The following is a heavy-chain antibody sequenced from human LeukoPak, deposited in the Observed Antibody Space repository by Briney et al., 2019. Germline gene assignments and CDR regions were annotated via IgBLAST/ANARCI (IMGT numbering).Heavy chain of an antibody. V-gene: IGHV3-23*01. Sequence: GGSLRLSXAASGFTFRSYAMSWVRQAPGKGLEWVSVISGSGGSTYYADSVKGWFTISRDNSKNTLYLQMNSLRAEDTAVYYCAKGLYSGSYDGFDSWAGEPWSPSPQ. D-gene: IGHD1-26*01. J-gene: IGHJ4*02. CDR3: AKGLYSGSYDGFDS. CDR1: GFTFRSYA. CDR2: ISGSGGST.